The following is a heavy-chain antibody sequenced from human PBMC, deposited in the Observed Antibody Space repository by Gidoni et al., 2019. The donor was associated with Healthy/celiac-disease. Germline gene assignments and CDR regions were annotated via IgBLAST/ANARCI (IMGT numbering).Heavy chain of an antibody. Sequence: EVQLLESGGGLVQPGGSLRLSCSASGFTFRSYAMSWVRQAPGKGLEWVSAISGSGGSTYYADSVKGRFTISRDNSKNTLYLQMNSLRAEDTAVYYCAKDEIAAAGTLTVLDYWGQGTLVTVSS. CDR1: GFTFRSYA. V-gene: IGHV3-23*01. D-gene: IGHD6-13*01. CDR3: AKDEIAAAGTLTVLDY. CDR2: ISGSGGST. J-gene: IGHJ4*02.